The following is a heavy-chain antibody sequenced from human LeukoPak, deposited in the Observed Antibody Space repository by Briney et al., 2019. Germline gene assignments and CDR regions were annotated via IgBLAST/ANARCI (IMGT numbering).Heavy chain of an antibody. J-gene: IGHJ4*02. CDR2: ISSSSSHI. D-gene: IGHD3-9*01. CDR3: AVVPDYDILTGPDPNDY. V-gene: IGHV3-21*01. Sequence: GGSLRLSCAASGFTFSSYSMNWVRQAPGKGLEWVSSISSSSSHIYYADSVKGRFTISRDNAKNSLYLQMNSLRAEDTAVYYCAVVPDYDILTGPDPNDYWGQGTLVTVSS. CDR1: GFTFSSYS.